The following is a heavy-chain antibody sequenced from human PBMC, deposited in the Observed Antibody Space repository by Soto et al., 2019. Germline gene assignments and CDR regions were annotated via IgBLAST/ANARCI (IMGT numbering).Heavy chain of an antibody. Sequence: SETLSLTCTVSGGSISSDDYYWNWIRQRPGKGLEWIGNIYYRGNTNYNPSLKSRIIMSMDMSENQFSLKLSSVTAADTAVYYCARVSPKYSNYVSYGMDVWGQGTTVTVSS. V-gene: IGHV4-30-4*08. J-gene: IGHJ6*02. CDR2: IYYRGNT. CDR1: GGSISSDDYY. D-gene: IGHD4-4*01. CDR3: ARVSPKYSNYVSYGMDV.